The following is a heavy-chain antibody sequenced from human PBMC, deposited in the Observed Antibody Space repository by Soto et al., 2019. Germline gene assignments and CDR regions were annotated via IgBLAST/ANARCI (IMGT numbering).Heavy chain of an antibody. V-gene: IGHV1-8*01. CDR1: GYIFTNYA. CDR3: ARGIKYVDYARWVDP. J-gene: IGHJ5*02. CDR2: INPNSGNT. D-gene: IGHD4-17*01. Sequence: QVQLVQSGAAVKKPGASVKVSCKASGYIFTNYAINWVRQATGQGLEYLGWINPNSGNTGYVQKFQGRVTMTRNTSINTAYMELNSLRSEDTYVYYCARGIKYVDYARWVDPWGQGTLVTVSS.